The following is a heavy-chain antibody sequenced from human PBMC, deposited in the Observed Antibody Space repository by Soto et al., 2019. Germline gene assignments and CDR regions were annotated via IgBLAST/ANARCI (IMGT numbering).Heavy chain of an antibody. CDR1: GYSFTSYG. D-gene: IGHD2-15*01. V-gene: IGHV1-18*01. CDR2: ISAYNGNT. Sequence: ASVKLSCKASGYSFTSYGISCVRQAPEQGLEWMGWISAYNGNTNYAQKLQGRVTMTTDTSTSTAYMELRSLRSDDTAVYYCAREPPHRMRKPTKEAFDIWGQGTIVTVS. CDR3: AREPPHRMRKPTKEAFDI. J-gene: IGHJ3*02.